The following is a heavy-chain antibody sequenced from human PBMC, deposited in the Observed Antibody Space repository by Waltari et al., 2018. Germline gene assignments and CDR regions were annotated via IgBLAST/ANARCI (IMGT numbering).Heavy chain of an antibody. J-gene: IGHJ4*02. CDR2: IYPGDSDT. V-gene: IGHV5-51*01. CDR1: GYSFTSRW. D-gene: IGHD6-6*01. CDR3: ARGAPPDY. Sequence: EVQLVQSGPEVKKPGESLKISCQGSGYSFTSRWIGWVRQMPGKGLEWMGIIYPGDSDTRYNPSFQGQVTISADKSISTAYLQWSSLKAADTGIYYCARGAPPDYWGQGTLVTVSS.